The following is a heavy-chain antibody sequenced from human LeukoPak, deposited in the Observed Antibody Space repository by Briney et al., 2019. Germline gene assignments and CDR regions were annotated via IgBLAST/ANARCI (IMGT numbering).Heavy chain of an antibody. V-gene: IGHV3-53*01. CDR2: IYSGGST. CDR3: ARGEVGVGSTLFDY. CDR1: GFTVSSNF. Sequence: GGSLRLSCAASGFTVSSNFLSWVRQPPGKGLEWVSDIYSGGSTYYADSVKGRFTISRDNSKNSLYLQMNSLRAEDTAVYYCARGEVGVGSTLFDYWGQGTLVTVSS. D-gene: IGHD1-26*01. J-gene: IGHJ4*02.